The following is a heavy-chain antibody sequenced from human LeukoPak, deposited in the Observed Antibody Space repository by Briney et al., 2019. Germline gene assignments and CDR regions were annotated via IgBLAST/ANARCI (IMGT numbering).Heavy chain of an antibody. CDR1: GDSISSSNW. V-gene: IGHV4-4*02. J-gene: IGHJ4*02. CDR2: IYHSGST. Sequence: PSETLSLTCAVSGDSISSSNWWSWVRQPPGKGLEWIGEIYHSGSTNYNPSLKSRVTISVDKSKDQFSLRLSSMTAADTAVYYCARRPAAGTTGFDYWGQGTLVTVSS. D-gene: IGHD6-13*01. CDR3: ARRPAAGTTGFDY.